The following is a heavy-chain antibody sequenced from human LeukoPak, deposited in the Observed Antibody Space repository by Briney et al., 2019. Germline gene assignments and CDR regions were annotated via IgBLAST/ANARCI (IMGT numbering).Heavy chain of an antibody. Sequence: PSETLSLTCTVSGGSISTSNYYWGWIRQPPGKGLEWIGNIYYSGSTYYNPSLKSRVTISVYTSKNQFSLKLSSVTAADTAMYYCARTTTVRGTYYMDVWGKGTTVTISS. D-gene: IGHD3-10*01. J-gene: IGHJ6*03. V-gene: IGHV4-39*07. CDR2: IYYSGST. CDR3: ARTTTVRGTYYMDV. CDR1: GGSISTSNYY.